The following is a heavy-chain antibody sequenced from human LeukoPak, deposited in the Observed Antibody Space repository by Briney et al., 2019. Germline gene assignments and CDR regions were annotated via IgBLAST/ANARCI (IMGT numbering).Heavy chain of an antibody. J-gene: IGHJ3*01. CDR1: GFTFSSYS. V-gene: IGHV3-21*01. CDR3: ARVIIYYDSSGYSL. Sequence: PGGSLRLSCAASGFTFSSYSMNWVRQAPGKGLEWVSSISSSSRYIYYADSVKGRFTISRDNAKNSLYLQMNSLRAEDTAVYYCARVIIYYDSSGYSLWGQGTMVTVSS. CDR2: ISSSSRYI. D-gene: IGHD3-22*01.